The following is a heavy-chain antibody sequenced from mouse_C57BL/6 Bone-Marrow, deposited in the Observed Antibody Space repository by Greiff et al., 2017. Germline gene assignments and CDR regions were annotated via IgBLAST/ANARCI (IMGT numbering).Heavy chain of an antibody. D-gene: IGHD1-1*01. CDR2: IYPGSGST. Sequence: QVQLQQPGAELVKPGASVKMSCKASGYTFTSYWITWVKQRPGQGLEWIGDIYPGSGSTNYNEKFKSKATLTVDTSSSTAYIPLSSLTSEDSAVYYCARPLYYGRDYAMDYWGQGTSVTVSS. J-gene: IGHJ4*01. CDR1: GYTFTSYW. V-gene: IGHV1-55*01. CDR3: ARPLYYGRDYAMDY.